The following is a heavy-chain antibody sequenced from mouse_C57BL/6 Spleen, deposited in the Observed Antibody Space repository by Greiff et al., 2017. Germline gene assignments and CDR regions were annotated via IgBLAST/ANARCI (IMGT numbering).Heavy chain of an antibody. CDR2: IDPENGDT. CDR3: TPTAQATRRYFDY. Sequence: EVKLVESGAELVRPGASVKLSCTASGFNIKDDYMHWVKQRPEQGLEWIGWIDPENGDTEYASKFQGQATITADTSSNTAYLQLSSLTSEDTAVYYCTPTAQATRRYFDYWGQGTTFTVSS. J-gene: IGHJ2*01. D-gene: IGHD3-2*02. CDR1: GFNIKDDY. V-gene: IGHV14-4*01.